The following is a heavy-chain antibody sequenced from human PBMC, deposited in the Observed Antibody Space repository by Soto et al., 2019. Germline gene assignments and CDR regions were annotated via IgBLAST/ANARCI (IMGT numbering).Heavy chain of an antibody. J-gene: IGHJ6*02. Sequence: ASVKVSCKASGYTFTSYGISWVRQAPGQGLEWMGWISAYNGNTNYAQKLQGRVTMTTDTSTSTAYMELRSMRSDDTAGYYCARAVLGYCTNGVCYNPYYYYYGMDVSGQGTTLTVSS. CDR3: ARAVLGYCTNGVCYNPYYYYYGMDV. D-gene: IGHD2-8*01. V-gene: IGHV1-18*04. CDR1: GYTFTSYG. CDR2: ISAYNGNT.